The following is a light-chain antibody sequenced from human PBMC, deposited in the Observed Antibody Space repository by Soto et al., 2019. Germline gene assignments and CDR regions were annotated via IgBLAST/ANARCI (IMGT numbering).Light chain of an antibody. J-gene: IGLJ1*01. V-gene: IGLV2-8*01. CDR3: SSYAGTNNVI. CDR2: EVN. CDR1: SSDVGGYTY. Sequence: QSALTQPPSASGSPGQSVTISFTGTSSDVGGYTYVSWYQQYPDKAPKLMIYEVNKRPSGVADRFSGSKSGNTASLTVSGLQAEDEADYYCSSYAGTNNVIFGSGTKVTVL.